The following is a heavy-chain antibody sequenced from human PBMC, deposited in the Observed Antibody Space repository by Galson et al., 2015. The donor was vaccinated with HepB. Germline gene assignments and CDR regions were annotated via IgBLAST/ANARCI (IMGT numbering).Heavy chain of an antibody. D-gene: IGHD6-6*01. CDR1: GYTFTSYD. CDR3: ARGRIAARQPGRFFDY. Sequence: SVKVSCKASGYTFTSYDINWVRQATGQGLEWMGWMNPNSGNTGYAQKFQGRVTMTRNTSISTAYMELSSLRSEDTAVYYCARGRIAARQPGRFFDYWGQGTLVTVSS. CDR2: MNPNSGNT. J-gene: IGHJ4*02. V-gene: IGHV1-8*01.